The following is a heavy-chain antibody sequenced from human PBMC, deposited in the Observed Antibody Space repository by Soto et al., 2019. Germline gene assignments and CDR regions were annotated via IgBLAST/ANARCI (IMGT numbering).Heavy chain of an antibody. J-gene: IGHJ3*01. Sequence: QVQLVQSGAEVKKPGSSVKVSCKASGGTFNSYDIHWVRQAPGQGLEWMGRIIPSLGIPNYAQALQGRLTITANVATRTAYMELTNLKSGDTAIYYCARRTSPFDVWGQGTVVTVSS. V-gene: IGHV1-69*02. CDR3: ARRTSPFDV. CDR2: IIPSLGIP. D-gene: IGHD2-2*01. CDR1: GGTFNSYD.